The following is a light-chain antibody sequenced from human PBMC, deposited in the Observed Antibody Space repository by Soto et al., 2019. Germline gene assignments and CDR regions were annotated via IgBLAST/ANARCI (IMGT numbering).Light chain of an antibody. V-gene: IGKV2-30*01. CDR2: KVS. CDR1: QSLVCSDGTTF. CDR3: MQGTHWLYT. Sequence: DVVMTQSPLSLPVTLGQSASISCRSSQSLVCSDGTTFLSWFQQRPGQSPRRLIYKVSNRDSGVPDRFTGSGSGTDFTLKISRVEAEDVGVYYCMQGTHWLYTFGQGTKVDIK. J-gene: IGKJ2*01.